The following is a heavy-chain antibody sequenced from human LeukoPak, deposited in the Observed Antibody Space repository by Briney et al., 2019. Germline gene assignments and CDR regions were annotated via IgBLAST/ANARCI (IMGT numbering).Heavy chain of an antibody. CDR1: GFTFSSYA. CDR3: VAGYSSSWSYFDY. V-gene: IGHV3-64D*09. CDR2: ISSNGGST. J-gene: IGHJ4*02. D-gene: IGHD6-13*01. Sequence: GGSLRLSCSASGFTFSSYAMHWVRQAPGEGLEYVSAISSNGGSTYYADSVKGRFTISRDNSKNTLYLQMSSLRAEDTAVYYCVAGYSSSWSYFDYWGQGTLVTVSS.